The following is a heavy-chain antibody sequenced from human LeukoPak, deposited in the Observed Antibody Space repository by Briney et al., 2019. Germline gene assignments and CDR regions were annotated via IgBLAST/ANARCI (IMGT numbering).Heavy chain of an antibody. J-gene: IGHJ4*02. D-gene: IGHD4-17*01. Sequence: PSETLSLTCTVSGGSVNSGGYYWTWIRQHPGKGLEWLGYIYYSGRTYYNPSLKSRITISLDTSKNQFSLNLTSVFAADTAFYFCARSSDYGDYDWGQGTLITVSS. V-gene: IGHV4-31*03. CDR1: GGSVNSGGYY. CDR2: IYYSGRT. CDR3: ARSSDYGDYD.